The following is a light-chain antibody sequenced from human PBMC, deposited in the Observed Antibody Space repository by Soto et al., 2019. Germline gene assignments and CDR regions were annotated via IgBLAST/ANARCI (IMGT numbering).Light chain of an antibody. J-gene: IGLJ2*01. CDR1: SSDVGGYNY. V-gene: IGLV2-11*01. CDR3: CSYAGSYTLV. CDR2: DVS. Sequence: QSALTQPRSVSGSPGQSVTISCTGTSSDVGGYNYVSWYQQHPGTAPKFMIYDVSERPSGVPVRFSGSKSGNTASLTISGLQAEDEADYYCCSYAGSYTLVFGGGTKVTVL.